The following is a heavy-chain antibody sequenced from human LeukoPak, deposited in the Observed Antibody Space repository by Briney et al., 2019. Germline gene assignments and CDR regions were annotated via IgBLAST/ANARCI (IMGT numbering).Heavy chain of an antibody. Sequence: SETLSLTCTVSGYSISSGYQWGWIRQSPGKGLEWIGSIYHSGSTYYNPSLKSRVIILIDTAKNHFSLNLSSVTAADTAVYYCARHVGFITMVRGVINNNWFDPWGQGTLVTVSS. CDR1: GYSISSGYQ. D-gene: IGHD3-10*01. V-gene: IGHV4-38-2*02. CDR3: ARHVGFITMVRGVINNNWFDP. CDR2: IYHSGST. J-gene: IGHJ5*02.